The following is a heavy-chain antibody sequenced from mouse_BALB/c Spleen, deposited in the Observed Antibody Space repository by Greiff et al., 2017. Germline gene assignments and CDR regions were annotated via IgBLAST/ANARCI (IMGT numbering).Heavy chain of an antibody. CDR1: GFNIKDTY. CDR2: IDPANGNT. D-gene: IGHD3-3*01. J-gene: IGHJ3*01. CDR3: ASQRDGAY. Sequence: VQLKESGAELVKPGASVKLSCTASGFNIKDTYMHWVKQRPEQGLEWIGRIDPANGNTKYDPKFQGKATITADTSSNTAYLQLSSLTSEDTAVYYCASQRDGAYWGQGTLVTVSA. V-gene: IGHV14-3*02.